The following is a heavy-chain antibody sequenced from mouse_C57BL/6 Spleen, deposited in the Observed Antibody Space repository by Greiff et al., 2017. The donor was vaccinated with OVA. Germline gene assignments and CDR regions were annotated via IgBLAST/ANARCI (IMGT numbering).Heavy chain of an antibody. Sequence: QVHVKQSGAELVRPGASVTLSCKASGYTFTDYEMHWVKQTPVHGLEWIGAIDPETGGTAYNQKFKGKAILTADKSSSTAYMELRSLTSEDSAVYYCTRNYGKGSLFDYWGQGTTLTVSS. V-gene: IGHV1-15*01. D-gene: IGHD2-1*01. CDR3: TRNYGKGSLFDY. CDR1: GYTFTDYE. CDR2: IDPETGGT. J-gene: IGHJ2*01.